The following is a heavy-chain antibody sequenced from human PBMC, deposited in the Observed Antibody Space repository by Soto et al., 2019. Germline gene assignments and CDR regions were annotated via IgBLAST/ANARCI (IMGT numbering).Heavy chain of an antibody. CDR2: INPNSGGT. J-gene: IGHJ6*03. D-gene: IGHD3-10*01. Sequence: ASVKVSCKASGYTFTGYYMHWVRQAPGQGLEWMGWINPNSGGTNYAQKFQGWVTMTRDTSISTAYMELSRLRSDDTAVYYCARDGRMVRGVINPYYYYYYYMDVWGKGTTVTVSS. CDR3: ARDGRMVRGVINPYYYYYYYMDV. CDR1: GYTFTGYY. V-gene: IGHV1-2*04.